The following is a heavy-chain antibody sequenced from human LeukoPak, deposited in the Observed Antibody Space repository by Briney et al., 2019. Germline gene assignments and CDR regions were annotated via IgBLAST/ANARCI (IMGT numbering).Heavy chain of an antibody. Sequence: SETLSLTCTVSGGSVSSGTYYWRWIRQPPGKGLEWIGYIYYSGSTNYNPSLKSRIIISVDTSKNQFSLKLNSVTAADTAVYYCAREDSSGYYYYFHYWGQGTLVTVSS. CDR3: AREDSSGYYYYFHY. CDR1: GGSVSSGTYY. J-gene: IGHJ4*02. CDR2: IYYSGST. D-gene: IGHD3-22*01. V-gene: IGHV4-61*01.